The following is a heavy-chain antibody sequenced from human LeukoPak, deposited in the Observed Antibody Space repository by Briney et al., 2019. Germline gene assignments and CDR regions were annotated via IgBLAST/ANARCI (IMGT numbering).Heavy chain of an antibody. CDR3: ARVSSGSYFGYYYYYMDV. CDR1: GFTSSNYW. CDR2: INSDGSST. V-gene: IGHV3-74*01. Sequence: GGSLRLSCAASGFTSSNYWMHWVRQAPGKGLVWVSRINSDGSSTSYADSVKGRFTISRDNAKNTLYLQMNSLRAEDTAVYYCARVSSGSYFGYYYYYMDVWGKGTTVTVSS. J-gene: IGHJ6*03. D-gene: IGHD1-26*01.